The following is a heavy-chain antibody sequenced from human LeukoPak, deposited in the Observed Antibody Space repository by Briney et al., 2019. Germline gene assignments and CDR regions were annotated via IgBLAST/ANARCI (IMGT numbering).Heavy chain of an antibody. CDR1: GYTFTGYY. Sequence: ASVKVSCKASGYTFTGYYMHWVRQAPGQGLEWMGWINPSGGSTSYAQKFQGRVTMTRDTSTSTVYMELSSLRSEDTAVYYCARGPRIVGAKNWFDPWGQGTLVTVSS. V-gene: IGHV1-46*01. CDR2: INPSGGST. J-gene: IGHJ5*02. CDR3: ARGPRIVGAKNWFDP. D-gene: IGHD1-26*01.